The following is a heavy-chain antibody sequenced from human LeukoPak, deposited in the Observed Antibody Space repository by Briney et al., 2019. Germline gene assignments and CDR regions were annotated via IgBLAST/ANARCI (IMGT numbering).Heavy chain of an antibody. CDR1: GYTFTSYG. CDR2: INVGNGNT. D-gene: IGHD6-13*01. J-gene: IGHJ5*02. CDR3: ARDKGIAATEKLNWFDP. V-gene: IGHV1-3*01. Sequence: ASVKVSCKASGYTFTSYGISWVRQAPGQRLEWMGWINVGNGNTQYSQKFQGRVTITRDTSASTAYMELSSLRPEDTAVYYCARDKGIAATEKLNWFDPWGQGTLVTVSS.